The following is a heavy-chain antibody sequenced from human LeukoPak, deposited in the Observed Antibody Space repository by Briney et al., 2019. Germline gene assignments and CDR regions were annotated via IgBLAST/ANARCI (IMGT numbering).Heavy chain of an antibody. Sequence: GASVKVSCKASGYTFTGYYMHGVRQAPGQGLEWMGWINANSGGTNYAQKLQGRVTMTTDTSTSTAYMELRSLRSDDAAVYYCARAVPPNLEWFYYWGQGTLVTVSS. CDR3: ARAVPPNLEWFYY. CDR1: GYTFTGYY. J-gene: IGHJ4*02. V-gene: IGHV1-2*02. CDR2: INANSGGT. D-gene: IGHD3-3*01.